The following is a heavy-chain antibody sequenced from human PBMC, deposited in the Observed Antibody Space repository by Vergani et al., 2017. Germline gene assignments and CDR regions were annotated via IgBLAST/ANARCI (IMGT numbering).Heavy chain of an antibody. V-gene: IGHV5-51*01. D-gene: IGHD3-3*02. Sequence: EVQLVQSGAEVTKPGESLKISCQISGYSFTNYWIGWVRQMPGKGLEWMGIIHPADSDTRYSPSFQGQVTISADKSINTAYVQWNSLKASDTAIYYCARGISSTDYWGQGTLVTVSS. CDR3: ARGISSTDY. CDR1: GYSFTNYW. J-gene: IGHJ4*02. CDR2: IHPADSDT.